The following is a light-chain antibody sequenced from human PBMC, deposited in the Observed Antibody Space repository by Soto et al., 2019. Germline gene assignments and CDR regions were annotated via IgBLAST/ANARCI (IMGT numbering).Light chain of an antibody. CDR2: RVS. V-gene: IGKV3-20*01. CDR3: QQYGSLPLT. J-gene: IGKJ4*01. Sequence: EIVLTQSPGTLSLSPGERATLSCRASQTITTLAWYQRKPGQAPRLLIYRVSSRATGVPDRFSGSGSGTDYTLTISRLEPEDFAVYYCQQYGSLPLTFGGGTKVEIK. CDR1: QTITT.